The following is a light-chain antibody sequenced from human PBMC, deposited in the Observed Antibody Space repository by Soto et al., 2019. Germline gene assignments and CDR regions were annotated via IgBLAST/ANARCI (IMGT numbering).Light chain of an antibody. CDR3: QQYNSYQGT. J-gene: IGKJ1*01. Sequence: PISKCRSTLSASVGDHGTTTCRASQSISSWLAWYQQKPGKAPKLLIDDASSLESGVPSRFSGSGSGTEFTLTISSLQPDDFATYYCQQYNSYQGTFGQGAKVDIK. V-gene: IGKV1-5*01. CDR2: DAS. CDR1: QSISSW.